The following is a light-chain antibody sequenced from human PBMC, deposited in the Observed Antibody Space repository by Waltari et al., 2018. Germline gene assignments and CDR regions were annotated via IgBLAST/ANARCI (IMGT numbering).Light chain of an antibody. V-gene: IGLV2-14*03. CDR1: SSDVGGYNY. Sequence: QSALTQPASVSGSPGQSITISCTGPSSDVGGYNYVSWSQQHPGKAPKLMIYDVSNRPSGFSNRFSGSKTGNTASLTSSGLQAEDEADYYCSSYTSSSTLGVFGGGTKLTVL. CDR2: DVS. CDR3: SSYTSSSTLGV. J-gene: IGLJ2*01.